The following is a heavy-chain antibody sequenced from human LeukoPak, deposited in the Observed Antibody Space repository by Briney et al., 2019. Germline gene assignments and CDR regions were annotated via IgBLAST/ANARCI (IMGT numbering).Heavy chain of an antibody. D-gene: IGHD3-9*01. J-gene: IGHJ5*02. CDR1: GDSISSGSYY. CDR2: IYTSGTT. V-gene: IGHV4-61*02. CDR3: ARNKYDILTGYFRRNNWFDP. Sequence: SETLSLTCTVSGDSISSGSYYWSWIRQPAGKGLEWIGRIYTSGTTNYNPPLKSRVTISVDTSKNQFSLNLSSVTAADTAVYYCARNKYDILTGYFRRNNWFDPWGQGTLVTVSS.